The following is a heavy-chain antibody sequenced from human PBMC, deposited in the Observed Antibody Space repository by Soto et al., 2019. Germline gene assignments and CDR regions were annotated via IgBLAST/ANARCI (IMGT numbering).Heavy chain of an antibody. CDR2: INHSGGA. V-gene: IGHV4-34*01. Sequence: SETLSLTCAFYGGSFSGYYWSWIRQPPGTGLEWIGEINHSGGANYNPSLKSRVTISVDTSKNQFSLQLKSVTAADTALYFCARQRTPVVTQAYFDVWGPGSLVTVSS. J-gene: IGHJ4*02. CDR3: ARQRTPVVTQAYFDV. CDR1: GGSFSGYY. D-gene: IGHD2-21*02.